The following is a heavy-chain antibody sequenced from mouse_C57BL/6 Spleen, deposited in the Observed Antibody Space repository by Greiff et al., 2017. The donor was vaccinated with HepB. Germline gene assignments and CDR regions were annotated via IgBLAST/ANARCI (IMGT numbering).Heavy chain of an antibody. V-gene: IGHV5-9-1*02. D-gene: IGHD1-1*01. CDR3: TRDTPFHYGSSWDWYFDV. CDR2: ISSGGDYI. Sequence: EVKLMESGAGLVKPGGSLKLSCAASGFTFSSYAMSWVRQTPEKRLEWVAYISSGGDYIYYADTVKGRFTISRDNARNTLYLQMSSLKSEDTAMYYCTRDTPFHYGSSWDWYFDVWGTGTTVTVSS. J-gene: IGHJ1*03. CDR1: GFTFSSYA.